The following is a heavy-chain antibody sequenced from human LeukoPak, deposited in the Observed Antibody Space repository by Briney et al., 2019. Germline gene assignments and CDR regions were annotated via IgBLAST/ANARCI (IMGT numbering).Heavy chain of an antibody. D-gene: IGHD5-24*01. V-gene: IGHV4-59*01. CDR1: GGSISSYY. J-gene: IGHJ4*02. CDR3: AREMATDYFDY. CDR2: IYYSGST. Sequence: SETLSLTCTVSGGSISSYYWSWTRQPPGKGLEWIGYIYYSGSTNYNPSLKSRVTISVDTSENQFSLKLSSVTAADTAVYYCAREMATDYFDYWGQGTLVTVSS.